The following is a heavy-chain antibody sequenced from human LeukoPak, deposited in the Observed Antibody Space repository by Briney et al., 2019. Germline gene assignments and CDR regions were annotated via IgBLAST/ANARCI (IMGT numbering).Heavy chain of an antibody. CDR2: ISSSSSYI. D-gene: IGHD5-18*01. Sequence: GRSLRLSCAASGFTFSSYSMNWVRQAPGKGLEWVSSISSSSSYIYYADSVKGRFTISRDNAKNSLYLQMNSLRAEDTAVYYCAREVDTCFDYWGQGTLVTVSS. V-gene: IGHV3-21*01. CDR3: AREVDTCFDY. J-gene: IGHJ4*02. CDR1: GFTFSSYS.